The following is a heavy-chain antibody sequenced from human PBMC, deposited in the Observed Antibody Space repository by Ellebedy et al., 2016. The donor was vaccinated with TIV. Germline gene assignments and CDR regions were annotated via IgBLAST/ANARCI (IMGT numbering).Heavy chain of an antibody. CDR1: GFTFSSYG. CDR2: IWYDGSNK. J-gene: IGHJ4*02. V-gene: IGHV3-33*08. Sequence: GESLKISCAASGFTFSSYGMHWVRQAPGKGLEWVAVIWYDGSNKYYADSVKGRFTISRDNSKNTLYLQMNSLRAEDTAVYYCATAGRDGYNWYYFDYWGQGTLVTVSS. D-gene: IGHD5-24*01. CDR3: ATAGRDGYNWYYFDY.